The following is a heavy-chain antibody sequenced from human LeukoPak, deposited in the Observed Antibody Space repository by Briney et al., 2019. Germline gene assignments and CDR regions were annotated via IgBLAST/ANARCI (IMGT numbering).Heavy chain of an antibody. Sequence: SETLSLTCTVSGGSISSYYWSWIRQPPGKGLEWIGYIYYSGSTNYNPSLKSRVTISVDTSKNQFSLKLSSVTAADTAVYYRARCGDYDFWSGAQEFDPWGQGTLVTVSS. CDR2: IYYSGST. CDR3: ARCGDYDFWSGAQEFDP. CDR1: GGSISSYY. J-gene: IGHJ5*02. D-gene: IGHD3-3*01. V-gene: IGHV4-59*01.